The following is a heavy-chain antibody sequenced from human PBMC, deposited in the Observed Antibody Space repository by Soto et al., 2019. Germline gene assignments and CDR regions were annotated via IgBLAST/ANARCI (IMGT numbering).Heavy chain of an antibody. CDR3: ARASRWLDPGAYNWFDP. Sequence: QVQLVQSGAEVKKPGASVKVSCKASGYTFTSYAMHWVRQAPGQRLEWMGWINAGNGNTKYSQKFQGRVTITRVTSASTAYMELSSLRSEDTAVYYCARASRWLDPGAYNWFDPWGQGTLVTVSS. V-gene: IGHV1-3*01. J-gene: IGHJ5*02. CDR2: INAGNGNT. CDR1: GYTFTSYA. D-gene: IGHD6-19*01.